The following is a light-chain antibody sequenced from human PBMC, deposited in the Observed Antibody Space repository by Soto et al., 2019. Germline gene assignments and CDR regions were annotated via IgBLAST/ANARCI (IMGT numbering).Light chain of an antibody. CDR2: GAS. V-gene: IGKV3-20*01. CDR1: QRITNNF. J-gene: IGKJ2*01. Sequence: ETVLTQSPGALPLSPGERATLSCRASQRITNNFLAWFQQKPGLAPRLLIHGASTRASGVPGRFSGGGSGTDFVLTISRLEPEDFAVYYCQQYGRSPFTFGQGTKLQIK. CDR3: QQYGRSPFT.